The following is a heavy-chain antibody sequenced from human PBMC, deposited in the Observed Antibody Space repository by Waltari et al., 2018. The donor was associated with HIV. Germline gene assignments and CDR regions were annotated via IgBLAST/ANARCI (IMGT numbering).Heavy chain of an antibody. V-gene: IGHV3-23*01. Sequence: EMQLLESGGGLVQPGGSLRLSCAASGSTFSRYAMHWVRQAPGKGVEWVSGISDSTGRTYYGDSVKGRFTISRDNSKNTLYLQMSSLRVEDMAIYYCAKDEAGAGSPEVWFDPWGQGTLVTVSS. D-gene: IGHD6-13*01. J-gene: IGHJ5*02. CDR1: GSTFSRYA. CDR2: ISDSTGRT. CDR3: AKDEAGAGSPEVWFDP.